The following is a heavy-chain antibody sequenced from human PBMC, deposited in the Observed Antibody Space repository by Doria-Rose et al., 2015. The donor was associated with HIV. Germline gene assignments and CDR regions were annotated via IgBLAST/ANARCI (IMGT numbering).Heavy chain of an antibody. Sequence: QVTLKESGPVLVKPTETLTLTCTVSGVSLSSPGMGVSWIRQPPGKALEWLAHIFSDDERYYKTSLKSRLTISRGTSKSQVVLTMTDMDPVDTATYYCARIKSSRWYHKYYFDFWGQGTLVIASA. D-gene: IGHD6-13*01. V-gene: IGHV2-26*01. J-gene: IGHJ4*02. CDR1: GVSLSSPGMG. CDR3: ARIKSSRWYHKYYFDF. CDR2: IFSDDER.